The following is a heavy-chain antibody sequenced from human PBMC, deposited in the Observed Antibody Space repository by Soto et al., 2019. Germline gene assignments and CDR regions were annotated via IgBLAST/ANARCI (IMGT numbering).Heavy chain of an antibody. V-gene: IGHV3-23*01. CDR2: ISGSGGST. CDR1: GFTFSSYA. D-gene: IGHD3-3*01. CDR3: AKCFRSGVVIINY. J-gene: IGHJ4*02. Sequence: GGSMRLSCAASGFTFSSYAMSWVRQAPGKGLEWVSAISGSGGSTYYADSVKGRFTISRDNSKNTLYLQMNSLRAEDTAVYYCAKCFRSGVVIINYWGQGTLVTVSS.